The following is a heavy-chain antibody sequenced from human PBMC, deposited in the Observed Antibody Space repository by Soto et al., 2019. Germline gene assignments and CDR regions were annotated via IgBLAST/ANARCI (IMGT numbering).Heavy chain of an antibody. V-gene: IGHV4-4*02. D-gene: IGHD2-8*01. CDR1: GGSITTSGL. CDR2: IAHDGHT. Sequence: PSETLSLTCDVSGGSITTSGLWTWVRQFPGRGLEWIGEIAHDGHTNYNPSLSGRVTMSVDLSNSQFSLNVASVNAADTAVYYCAKNGLSDSPSAIDSWGQGTLVTVSS. CDR3: AKNGLSDSPSAIDS. J-gene: IGHJ4*02.